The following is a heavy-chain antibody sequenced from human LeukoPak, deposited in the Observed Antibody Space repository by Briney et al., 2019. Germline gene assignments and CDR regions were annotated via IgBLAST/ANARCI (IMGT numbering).Heavy chain of an antibody. J-gene: IGHJ5*02. CDR1: GYTFTSYD. V-gene: IGHV1-8*01. D-gene: IGHD2-8*01. CDR2: MNPNSGNT. Sequence: ASVKVSCKASGYTFTSYDINWVRQATGQGLEWMGWMNPNSGNTGYAQKFQGRVTMTRNTSISTAYMELSSLRSEDTAVYYCARRPYCTNGVCYGELGFDPWGQGTLVTVSS. CDR3: ARRPYCTNGVCYGELGFDP.